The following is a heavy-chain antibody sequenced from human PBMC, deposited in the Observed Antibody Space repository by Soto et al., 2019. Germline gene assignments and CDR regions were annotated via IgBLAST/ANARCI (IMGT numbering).Heavy chain of an antibody. CDR1: GGSISSGDYY. CDR3: AREVLSGSYLFDY. J-gene: IGHJ4*02. Sequence: SETLSLTCTVSGGSISSGDYYWRWIRQPPGKGLEWIGYIYYSGSTYYNPSLKSRVTISVDTSKNQFSLKLSSVTAADTAVYYCAREVLSGSYLFDYWGQGTLVTVSS. CDR2: IYYSGST. V-gene: IGHV4-30-4*01. D-gene: IGHD1-26*01.